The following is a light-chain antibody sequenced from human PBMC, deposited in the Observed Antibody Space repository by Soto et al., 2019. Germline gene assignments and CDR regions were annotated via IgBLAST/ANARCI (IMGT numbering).Light chain of an antibody. CDR1: QSVSSN. CDR2: GAS. J-gene: IGKJ4*01. V-gene: IGKV3-15*01. CDR3: QQRSDWLT. Sequence: IVRTQSPATLSLSPGERATLSCRASQSVSSNLAWYQQKPGQAPRLRIYGASTRATGIPARLSGSGSGTEFTLTISSMQSEDFAVYYCQQRSDWLTFGGGTKVDIK.